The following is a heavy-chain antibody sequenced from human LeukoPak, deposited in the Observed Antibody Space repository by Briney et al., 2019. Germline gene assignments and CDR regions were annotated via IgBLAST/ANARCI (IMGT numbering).Heavy chain of an antibody. CDR2: ISYDGSHK. D-gene: IGHD6-19*01. CDR1: GFTFSSYG. Sequence: GRSLRLSCAASGFTFSSYGMHWVRQAPGKGLVWVSVISYDGSHKYYAESVKGRFTISRDNSKNTLYLQMNSLRVEDTAVYYCTKDQVAGYNWFDRWGQGTLVTVSS. J-gene: IGHJ5*02. CDR3: TKDQVAGYNWFDR. V-gene: IGHV3-30*18.